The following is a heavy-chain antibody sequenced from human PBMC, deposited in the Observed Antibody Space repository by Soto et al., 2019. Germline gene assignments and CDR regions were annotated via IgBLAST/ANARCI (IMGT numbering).Heavy chain of an antibody. Sequence: QVQLVESGGGVVQPGRSLRLSCAASGFTFSSYGMHWVRQAPGKGLEWVAVISYDGSNKYYADSVKGRFTISRDNSKNTLYLQMNSLRAEDTAVYYCANLGPGLLDVWGQGTTVTVSS. D-gene: IGHD2-21*01. CDR2: ISYDGSNK. J-gene: IGHJ6*02. V-gene: IGHV3-30*18. CDR3: ANLGPGLLDV. CDR1: GFTFSSYG.